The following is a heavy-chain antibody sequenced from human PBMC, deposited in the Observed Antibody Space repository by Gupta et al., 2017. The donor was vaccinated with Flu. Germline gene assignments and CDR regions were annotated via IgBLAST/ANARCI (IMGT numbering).Heavy chain of an antibody. J-gene: IGHJ4*02. CDR2: ISPGSSTT. CDR1: STYA. Sequence: STYAMSWVRQAPGKGLEWVSSISPGSSTTHYADSVKGRFTISRDNSKSTLYLQMISLRAEDTAVYYCGRHSSIAAPVDYWGQGTLVTVSS. CDR3: GRHSSIAAPVDY. D-gene: IGHD6-6*01. V-gene: IGHV3-23*01.